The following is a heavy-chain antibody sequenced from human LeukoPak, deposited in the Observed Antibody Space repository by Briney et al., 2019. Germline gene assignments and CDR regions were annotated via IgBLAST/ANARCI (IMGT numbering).Heavy chain of an antibody. CDR1: GFTFSSYA. CDR3: ARDLAYCGGDCYFRYYYYYGMDV. CDR2: ISYDGSNK. V-gene: IGHV3-30*04. D-gene: IGHD2-21*02. Sequence: GGSLRLSCAASGFTFSSYAMHWARQAPGKGLEWVAAISYDGSNKYYADSVKGRFTISRDNSKNTLYLQMNSLRAEDPAVYYCARDLAYCGGDCYFRYYYYYGMDVWGQGTTVTVSS. J-gene: IGHJ6*02.